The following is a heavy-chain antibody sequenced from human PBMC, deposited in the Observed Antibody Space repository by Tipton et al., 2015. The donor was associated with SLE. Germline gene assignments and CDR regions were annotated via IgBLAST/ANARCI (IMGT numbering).Heavy chain of an antibody. CDR1: GGSFSGYY. CDR2: INHSGST. CDR3: ARRTYYDFWSGYSYYFDY. D-gene: IGHD3-3*01. V-gene: IGHV4-34*01. J-gene: IGHJ4*02. Sequence: TLSLTCAVYGGSFSGYYWSWIRQPPGKGLEWIGEINHSGSTNYNPSLKSRVTISVDTSKNQFSLKLSSVTAADTAVYYCARRTYYDFWSGYSYYFDYWGQGTLVTVSS.